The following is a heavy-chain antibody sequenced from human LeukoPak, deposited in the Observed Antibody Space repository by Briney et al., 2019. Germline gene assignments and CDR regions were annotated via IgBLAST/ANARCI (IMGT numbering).Heavy chain of an antibody. D-gene: IGHD4-17*01. CDR1: GYTFTNYY. V-gene: IGHV1-2*02. Sequence: ASVKVSCKASGYTFTNYYIHWVRQAPGHGLEWMGAINPCSGGTNAAQKFQGRVSMTRDTSISTAYMEVSRLRSDDTAVFYCVRDLVTTGPYGMDVWGQGTTVTVSS. J-gene: IGHJ6*02. CDR2: INPCSGGT. CDR3: VRDLVTTGPYGMDV.